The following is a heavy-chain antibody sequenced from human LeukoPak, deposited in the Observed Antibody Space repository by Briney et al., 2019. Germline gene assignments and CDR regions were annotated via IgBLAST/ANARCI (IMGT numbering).Heavy chain of an antibody. CDR1: GGSISSGSYY. V-gene: IGHV4-61*02. D-gene: IGHD3-22*01. J-gene: IGHJ5*02. CDR2: IYTSGST. Sequence: SQTLSLTCTVSGGSISSGSYYWSWIRQPAGKGLEWIRRIYTSGSTNYNPSLKSRATISVDTSKNQFSLKLSSVTAADTAVYYCARDCYDSSGYYPPTTNWFDPWGQGTLVSVSS. CDR3: ARDCYDSSGYYPPTTNWFDP.